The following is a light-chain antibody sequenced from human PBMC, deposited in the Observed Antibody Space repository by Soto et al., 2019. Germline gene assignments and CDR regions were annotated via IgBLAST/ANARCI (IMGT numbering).Light chain of an antibody. V-gene: IGKV3-20*01. CDR3: QHYSSSPPAIT. CDR1: QSVTSGY. CDR2: GAS. Sequence: EIVLTQSPATLSLSPGERATLSCRASQSVTSGYLAWYQQQPNQAPRLLIYGASYRATGIPDRFSGGGSGTDFTLTISRLEPEDSAVYYCQHYSSSPPAITCGQGTRLEIK. J-gene: IGKJ5*01.